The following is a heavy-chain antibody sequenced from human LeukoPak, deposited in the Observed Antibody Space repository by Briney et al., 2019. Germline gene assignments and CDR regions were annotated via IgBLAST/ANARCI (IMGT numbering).Heavy chain of an antibody. D-gene: IGHD6-13*01. CDR3: ARLSPSGYSSNWAWFDP. V-gene: IGHV4-59*08. CDR1: GGSIISYY. Sequence: PSETLSLTCTVSGGSIISYYWSWIRQPPGKGLEWFGYIYYSGSTNYNPSLKSRVTISVDTSKNQFSLKLSSVTAADTAVYYCARLSPSGYSSNWAWFDPWGQGTLVTVSS. CDR2: IYYSGST. J-gene: IGHJ5*02.